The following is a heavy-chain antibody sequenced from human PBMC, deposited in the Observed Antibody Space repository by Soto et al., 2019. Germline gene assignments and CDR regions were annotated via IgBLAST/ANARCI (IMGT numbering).Heavy chain of an antibody. V-gene: IGHV1-18*01. Sequence: QVQLVQSGAEVKKPGASVKVSCKASGYTFTSYGISWVRQAPGQGLEWMGWISAYKGNTNYAQKLQGRVTMTTATSTSTAYMELRSLRSDDTAVYYCARALSTYYDFWSGYPTNYYMDVWGKGTTVTVSS. D-gene: IGHD3-3*01. CDR2: ISAYKGNT. CDR3: ARALSTYYDFWSGYPTNYYMDV. CDR1: GYTFTSYG. J-gene: IGHJ6*03.